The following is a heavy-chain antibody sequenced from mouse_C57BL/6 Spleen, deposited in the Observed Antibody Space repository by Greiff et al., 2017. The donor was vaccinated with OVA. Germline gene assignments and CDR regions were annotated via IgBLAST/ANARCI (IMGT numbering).Heavy chain of an antibody. Sequence: VQLQQPGAELVKPGASVKMSCKASGYTFTSYWITWVKQRPGQGLEWIGDIYPGSGSTNYNEKFKSKATLTVATSSSTAYMQLSSLTSEDSAVYYCARDYEGAMDYWGQGTSVTVSS. D-gene: IGHD1-1*01. CDR1: GYTFTSYW. V-gene: IGHV1-55*01. CDR2: IYPGSGST. CDR3: ARDYEGAMDY. J-gene: IGHJ4*01.